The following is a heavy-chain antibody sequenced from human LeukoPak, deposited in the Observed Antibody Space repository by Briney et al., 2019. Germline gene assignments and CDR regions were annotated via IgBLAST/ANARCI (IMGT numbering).Heavy chain of an antibody. D-gene: IGHD3-22*01. CDR3: ARHNVDVSVYYRFDY. J-gene: IGHJ4*02. CDR1: GYSFNKYW. Sequence: GESLKISCKGSGYSFNKYWIGWVRQMPGKGLEWMGIIYPDDPDTRYSPSFQGQVIISADKSINTAYLQWSSLRASDTAMYYCARHNVDVSVYYRFDYWGQGTLVTVSS. V-gene: IGHV5-51*01. CDR2: IYPDDPDT.